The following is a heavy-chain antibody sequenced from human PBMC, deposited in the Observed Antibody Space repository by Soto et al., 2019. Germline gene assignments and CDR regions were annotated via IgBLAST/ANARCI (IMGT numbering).Heavy chain of an antibody. CDR2: TTGSGGGT. D-gene: IGHD5-12*01. CDR3: ATHSHIVATSNPGYYYGMDV. Sequence: GGSLRLSCAASGFTFSSYAMSWFRQAPGKGLEWVSATTGSGGGTYYADSVKGRFTISRDNSKNTLYLQLNSLRAEDTAVYYCATHSHIVATSNPGYYYGMDVWGQGTTVTVSS. J-gene: IGHJ6*02. CDR1: GFTFSSYA. V-gene: IGHV3-23*01.